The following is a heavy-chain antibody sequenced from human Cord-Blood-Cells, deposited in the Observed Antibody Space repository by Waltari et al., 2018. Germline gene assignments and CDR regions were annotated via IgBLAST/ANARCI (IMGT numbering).Heavy chain of an antibody. CDR2: IRSKAYGGTT. CDR3: TRDAAGYCSSTSCYYYYGMDV. D-gene: IGHD2-2*01. V-gene: IGHV3-49*04. J-gene: IGHJ6*02. Sequence: EVQLVESGGGLVQPGRSLRLSCTASGFTFGDYAMSWVRQAPGKGMVGVGFIRSKAYGGTTEYAASVKGRFTISRDDSKSIAYLQMNSLKTEDTAVYYCTRDAAGYCSSTSCYYYYGMDVWGQGTTVTVSS. CDR1: GFTFGDYA.